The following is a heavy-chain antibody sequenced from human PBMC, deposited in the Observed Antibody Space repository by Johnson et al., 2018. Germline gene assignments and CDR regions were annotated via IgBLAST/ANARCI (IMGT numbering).Heavy chain of an antibody. CDR2: LIPIFGPA. D-gene: IGHD3-22*01. J-gene: IGHJ1*01. V-gene: IGHV1-69*15. CDR1: GGTFSNYA. CDR3: GSARYDTSGYSIQH. Sequence: QVQLVQSGAEVKKXGSSVKVXCKASGGTFSNYAISWVRQAPGQGLEWMGRLIPIFGPANYAQKFQGRVTITADESTGTAYMELGSLGAEDTAVYYCGSARYDTSGYSIQHWGQGTLVTVSS.